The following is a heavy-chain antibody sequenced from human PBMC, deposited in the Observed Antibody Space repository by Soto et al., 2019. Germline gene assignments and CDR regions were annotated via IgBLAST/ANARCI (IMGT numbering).Heavy chain of an antibody. CDR1: GFTFKNYN. CDR2: ISTSGTIA. Sequence: VQLVESGGGLVQPGGALRLSCEASGFTFKNYNMNWVRQAPGKGLEWVSHISTSGTIAYYADSVKGRFTISRDNAKNPLYLQMNSLRVEDTAVYYCARGFCSSSNCDGTYWGQGILVTVSS. D-gene: IGHD2-2*01. V-gene: IGHV3-48*01. J-gene: IGHJ4*02. CDR3: ARGFCSSSNCDGTY.